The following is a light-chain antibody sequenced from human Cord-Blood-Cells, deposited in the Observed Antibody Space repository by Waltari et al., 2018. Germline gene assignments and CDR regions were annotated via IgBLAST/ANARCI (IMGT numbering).Light chain of an antibody. CDR2: YAA. Sequence: EIVLTQSPATLSLSPGERATLSCRASQSVSSYLAWYQQQPGQAPRLLIYYAANRATGIPARFSGSGSGTDFTLTISSLEPEDFAVYYCQQRSNWPPWTFGQGTKVEIK. CDR3: QQRSNWPPWT. V-gene: IGKV3-11*01. J-gene: IGKJ1*01. CDR1: QSVSSY.